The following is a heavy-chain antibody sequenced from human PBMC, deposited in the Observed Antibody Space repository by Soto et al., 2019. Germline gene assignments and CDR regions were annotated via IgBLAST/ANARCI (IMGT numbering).Heavy chain of an antibody. J-gene: IGHJ6*02. V-gene: IGHV1-58*02. CDR2: IVVGSGNT. CDR3: AADLLGFRYYYGMDV. Sequence: QMQLVQSGPEVKKPGTSVKVSCKASGFTFTSSAMRLVRQARGQRLEWLGWIVVGSGNTNYAQKFQERVTLTRAMSKTTADIGPSRLRSEDTAVYYLAADLLGFRYYYGMDVWGQGTTVTVS. CDR1: GFTFTSSA. D-gene: IGHD2-15*01.